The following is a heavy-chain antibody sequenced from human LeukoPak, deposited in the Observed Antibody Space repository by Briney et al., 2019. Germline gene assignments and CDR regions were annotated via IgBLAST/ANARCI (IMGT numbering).Heavy chain of an antibody. V-gene: IGHV4-39*07. CDR3: ASSYSSGNPFLY. D-gene: IGHD3-22*01. Sequence: SETLSLTCTVSGGSISSSSYYWGWIRQPPGKGLEWIGNIYYSGSTYYNPSLKSRVTISVDTSKNQFSLRLNSVTAADTAVYYCASSYSSGNPFLYWGQGTLVTVSS. CDR1: GGSISSSSYY. CDR2: IYYSGST. J-gene: IGHJ4*02.